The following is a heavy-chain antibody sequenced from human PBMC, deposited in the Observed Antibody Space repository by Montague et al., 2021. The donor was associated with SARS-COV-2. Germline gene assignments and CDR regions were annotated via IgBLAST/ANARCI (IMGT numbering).Heavy chain of an antibody. CDR2: TYYRSKWYS. V-gene: IGHV6-1*01. CDR1: GDSVSINSVA. J-gene: IGHJ4*02. Sequence: CAISGDSVSINSVAWSWIRRSPSRGLEWLGRTYYRSKWYSDYAPSVRGRLTVNPDASKNEFSLELSYVTPEDTAVYYCVRYSGWFYFDFWGQGTLVTVSS. D-gene: IGHD6-19*01. CDR3: VRYSGWFYFDF.